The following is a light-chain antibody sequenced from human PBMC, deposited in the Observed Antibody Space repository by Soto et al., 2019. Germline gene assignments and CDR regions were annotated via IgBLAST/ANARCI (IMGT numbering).Light chain of an antibody. J-gene: IGKJ4*01. CDR2: AAS. V-gene: IGKV1-39*01. CDR1: QSISSY. CDR3: QQSYSTPLT. Sequence: DIQMTQSPSSLSASVGDRVTISCRASQSISSYLNWYQQKPGTAPKLLIYAASSLQSGVPSRFSGSGSGTDFTLTISSLQPEDFATYDCQQSYSTPLTFGGGTKVDIK.